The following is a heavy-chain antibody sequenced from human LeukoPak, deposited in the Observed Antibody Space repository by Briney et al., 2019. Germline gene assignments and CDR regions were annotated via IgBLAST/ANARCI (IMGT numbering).Heavy chain of an antibody. CDR1: GGTFSSYA. Sequence: SVKVSCKASGGTFSSYAISWVRQAPGQGLEWMGGIIPIFGTANYAQKFQGRVTITADESTSTAYRELSSLRSEDTAVYYCARGVEPAVAGSTWGQGTLVTVSS. CDR3: ARGVEPAVAGST. V-gene: IGHV1-69*13. J-gene: IGHJ5*02. D-gene: IGHD6-19*01. CDR2: IIPIFGTA.